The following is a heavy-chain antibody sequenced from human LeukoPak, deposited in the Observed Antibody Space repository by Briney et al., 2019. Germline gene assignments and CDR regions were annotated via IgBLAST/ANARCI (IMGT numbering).Heavy chain of an antibody. CDR1: GGSFSGYY. Sequence: SETLSLTCAVYGGSFSGYYWSWIRQPPGKGLEWIGEINHSGSTNYNPSLKSRVTISVDTSKNQFSLKLSSVTAADTAVHYCARDSSWSPGDYWGQGTLVTVSS. J-gene: IGHJ4*02. CDR3: ARDSSWSPGDY. D-gene: IGHD6-13*01. V-gene: IGHV4-34*01. CDR2: INHSGST.